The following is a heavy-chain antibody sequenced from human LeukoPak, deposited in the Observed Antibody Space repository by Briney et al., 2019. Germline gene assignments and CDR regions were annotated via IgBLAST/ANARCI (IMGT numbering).Heavy chain of an antibody. CDR2: ISYDGSNK. Sequence: GGSLRLSCAASGFTFSSYAVHWVRQAPGKGLEWVAVISYDGSNKYYADSVKGRFTISRDNSKNTLYLQMNSLRAEDTAVYYCARDLGYGGNAPSYYYGMDVWGQGTTVTVSS. CDR3: ARDLGYGGNAPSYYYGMDV. V-gene: IGHV3-30-3*01. CDR1: GFTFSSYA. D-gene: IGHD4-23*01. J-gene: IGHJ6*02.